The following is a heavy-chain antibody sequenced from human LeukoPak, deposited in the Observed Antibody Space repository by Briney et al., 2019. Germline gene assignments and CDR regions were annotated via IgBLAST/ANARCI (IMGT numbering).Heavy chain of an antibody. J-gene: IGHJ4*02. Sequence: PSETLSLTCTVSGGSISSGANYWSWIRQPPGRGLEWIGYISHSESAYYSPSLKSRVTISVDTSKNQFSLKLSSVTAADTAVYYCASRDGYNLFDYWGQGTLVTVSS. D-gene: IGHD5-24*01. CDR3: ASRDGYNLFDY. CDR1: GGSISSGANY. CDR2: ISHSESA. V-gene: IGHV4-30-2*01.